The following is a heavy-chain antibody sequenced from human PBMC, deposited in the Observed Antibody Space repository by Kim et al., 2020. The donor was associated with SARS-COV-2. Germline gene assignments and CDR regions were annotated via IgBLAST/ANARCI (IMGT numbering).Heavy chain of an antibody. D-gene: IGHD6-13*01. V-gene: IGHV4-34*01. CDR3: ARRRPYNVAAAGLDY. J-gene: IGHJ4*02. CDR2: INHSGST. Sequence: SETLSLTCAVYGGSFSGYYWSWIRQPPGKGLEWIGEINHSGSTNYNPSLKSRVTISVDTSKNQFSLKLSSVTAADTAVYYCARRRPYNVAAAGLDYWGQG. CDR1: GGSFSGYY.